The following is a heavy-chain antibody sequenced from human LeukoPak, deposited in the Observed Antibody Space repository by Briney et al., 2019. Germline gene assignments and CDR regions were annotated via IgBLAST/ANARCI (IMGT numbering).Heavy chain of an antibody. Sequence: PGGSLRLSCAASGFTFSGSAMHWVRQASGKGLEWVGRIRSKANSYATAYAASVKGRFTISRDDSKNTAYLQMNSLKTEDTAVYYCTSPSTQTIAARYYYYYYYMDVWGKGTTVTVSS. D-gene: IGHD6-6*01. CDR2: IRSKANSYAT. V-gene: IGHV3-73*01. J-gene: IGHJ6*03. CDR3: TSPSTQTIAARYYYYYYYMDV. CDR1: GFTFSGSA.